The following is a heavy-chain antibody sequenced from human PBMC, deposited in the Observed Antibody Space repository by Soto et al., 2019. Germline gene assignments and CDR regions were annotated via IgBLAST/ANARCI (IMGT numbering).Heavy chain of an antibody. Sequence: WVTLRLSCEVSGFTFSDDYVYWVRPAPRTGQELVCLGGNNANSYSTDCPSFVKGIIIYSKDASKNSPQLLITKLKTENAAVYYCAVFRLYHYWAFGHWGQGTKVTVS. V-gene: IGHV3-72*01. CDR3: AVFRLYHYWAFGH. CDR1: GFTFSDDY. J-gene: IGHJ4*02. CDR2: GGNNANSYST. D-gene: IGHD3-16*01.